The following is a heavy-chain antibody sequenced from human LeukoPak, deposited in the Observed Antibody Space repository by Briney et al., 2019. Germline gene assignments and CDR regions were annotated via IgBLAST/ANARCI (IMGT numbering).Heavy chain of an antibody. CDR1: GGSLSTYF. CDR3: PGVGSGWYTSDY. D-gene: IGHD6-19*01. J-gene: IGHJ4*02. V-gene: IGHV4-59*01. CDR2: IYYRGGT. Sequence: SETLSLTCTVPGGSLSTYFWSWVRHPPGKGLEWIGYIYYRGGTKYNPCLRSRATTSVKTSKNQSPLKLDSVTSAATTRYYWPGVGSGWYTSDYWGQGALVTVSS.